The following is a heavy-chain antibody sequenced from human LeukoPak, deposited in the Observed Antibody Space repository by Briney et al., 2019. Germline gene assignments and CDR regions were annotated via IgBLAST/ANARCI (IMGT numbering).Heavy chain of an antibody. CDR1: GYTFTSYG. Sequence: ASVKVSCKASGYTFTSYGISWVRQAPGQGLEWMGWISVYNGNTNYAQKLQGRVTMTTDTSTSTAYMELRSLRSDDTAVYYCARVYLGIAAAGTVDYWGQGTLVTVSS. CDR3: ARVYLGIAAAGTVDY. V-gene: IGHV1-18*01. CDR2: ISVYNGNT. J-gene: IGHJ4*02. D-gene: IGHD6-13*01.